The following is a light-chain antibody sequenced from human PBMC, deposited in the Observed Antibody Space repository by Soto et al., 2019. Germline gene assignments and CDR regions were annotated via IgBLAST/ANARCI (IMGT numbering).Light chain of an antibody. Sequence: IVMTQSPVTLSVSPWERATLSCRASQSLSNDLAWYQQKPGQPPRLLIYSGSTRATGIPDRFRGSGSGTEFTLTISSLQFEDFAVYYCQQHNNWPRTFGQGTKVDIK. J-gene: IGKJ1*01. V-gene: IGKV3-15*01. CDR2: SGS. CDR3: QQHNNWPRT. CDR1: QSLSND.